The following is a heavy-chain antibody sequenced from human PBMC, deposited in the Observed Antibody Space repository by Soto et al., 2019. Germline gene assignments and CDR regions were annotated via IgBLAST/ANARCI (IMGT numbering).Heavy chain of an antibody. CDR2: ISDSGGSA. Sequence: EVQLFESGGNSVQPGGSLRLSCAASEFNFSNYAMTWVRLAPGKGLECVSSISDSGGSAIFADSVKGRFTISRDYSQNTLYLEMDRRRAEDTALYYCAKPADDSGAHYWYFDLWGRGPRVTVSS. J-gene: IGHJ2*01. D-gene: IGHD4-17*01. CDR1: EFNFSNYA. CDR3: AKPADDSGAHYWYFDL. V-gene: IGHV3-23*01.